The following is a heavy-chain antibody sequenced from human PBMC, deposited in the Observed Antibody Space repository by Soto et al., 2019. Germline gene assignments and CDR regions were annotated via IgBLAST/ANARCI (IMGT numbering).Heavy chain of an antibody. Sequence: QVQLVESGGGVVQPGRSLRLSCAASGFTFSSYGMHWVRQAPGKGLEWVAVISYDGSNKYYADSVKGRFTISRDNSKNMLYLQMNSLRAEDTAVYYCAKGRRDGYFDYWGQGTLVTVSS. V-gene: IGHV3-30*18. CDR3: AKGRRDGYFDY. CDR1: GFTFSSYG. CDR2: ISYDGSNK. J-gene: IGHJ4*02.